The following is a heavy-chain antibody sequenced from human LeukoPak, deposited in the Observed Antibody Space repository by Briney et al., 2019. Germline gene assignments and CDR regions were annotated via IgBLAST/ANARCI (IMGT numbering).Heavy chain of an antibody. Sequence: PSETLSLTCAVYGGSFSGYYWSWIRQPPGKGLEWIGEINHSGSTNYNPSLKSRVTISVDTSKNQFSLKLSSVTAADTAVYYCARDANLNQGLGLSADAFDIWGQGTMVTVSS. CDR1: GGSFSGYY. V-gene: IGHV4-34*01. D-gene: IGHD4/OR15-4a*01. J-gene: IGHJ3*02. CDR2: INHSGST. CDR3: ARDANLNQGLGLSADAFDI.